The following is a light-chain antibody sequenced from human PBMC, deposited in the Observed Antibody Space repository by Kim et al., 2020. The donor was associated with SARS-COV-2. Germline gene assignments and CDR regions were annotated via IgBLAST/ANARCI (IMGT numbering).Light chain of an antibody. V-gene: IGKV2-28*01. CDR3: MQALKTSYT. J-gene: IGKJ2*01. CDR1: QSLLHSNGYNY. CDR2: LGS. Sequence: DIVMTQSPLSLPVTPGEPASISCRSSQSLLHSNGYNYLDWYLQKPGQSPQLLIYLGSNRASGVPDRFSGSGSGTDFTLKISRVEAEEVGVYYCMQALKTSYTFGQGTKLEI.